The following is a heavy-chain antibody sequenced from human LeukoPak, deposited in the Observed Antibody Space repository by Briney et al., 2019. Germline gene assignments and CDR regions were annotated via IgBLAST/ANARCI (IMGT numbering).Heavy chain of an antibody. D-gene: IGHD3-3*01. CDR2: ISGSGGST. Sequence: GGSLRLSCAASGFTFSSYAMSWVRQAPGKGLEWVSAISGSGGSTYYADSVKGWFTISRDNSKNTLYLQMNSLRAEDTAVYYCARAGSGDFWSGYYSPIDYWGQGTLVTVSS. CDR1: GFTFSSYA. CDR3: ARAGSGDFWSGYYSPIDY. J-gene: IGHJ4*02. V-gene: IGHV3-23*01.